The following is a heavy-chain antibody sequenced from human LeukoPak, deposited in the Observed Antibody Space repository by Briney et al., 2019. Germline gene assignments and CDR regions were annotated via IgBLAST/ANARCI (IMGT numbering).Heavy chain of an antibody. CDR2: INHSGST. CDR3: ARDFAVAGLTHDY. D-gene: IGHD6-19*01. CDR1: GGSFSGYY. Sequence: SETLSLICAVYGGSFSGYYWSWIRQPPGKGLEWIGEINHSGSTNYNPSLKSRVTISVDTSKNQFSLKLSSVTAADTAVYYCARDFAVAGLTHDYWGQGTLVTISS. V-gene: IGHV4-34*01. J-gene: IGHJ4*02.